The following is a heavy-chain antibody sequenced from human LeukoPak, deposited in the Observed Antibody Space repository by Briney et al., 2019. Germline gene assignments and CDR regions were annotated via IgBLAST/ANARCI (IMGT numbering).Heavy chain of an antibody. Sequence: SETLSLTCTVSGGSISSYYWSWIRQPPGKGLDWIGYIYYSGSTNYNPSLKSRVTISVDTSKNQFSLKLSSVTAADTAVYYCASSSIAVAGKFDYWGQGTLVTVSS. CDR1: GGSISSYY. CDR3: ASSSIAVAGKFDY. V-gene: IGHV4-59*08. J-gene: IGHJ4*02. D-gene: IGHD6-19*01. CDR2: IYYSGST.